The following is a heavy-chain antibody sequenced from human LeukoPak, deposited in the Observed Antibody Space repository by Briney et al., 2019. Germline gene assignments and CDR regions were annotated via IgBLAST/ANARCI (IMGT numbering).Heavy chain of an antibody. CDR3: AKQGRRWLPSSFFDY. V-gene: IGHV3-23*01. Sequence: PGGSLTLSCAASALTFGSFGMSWVRQAPGKGLEWVSAISDTGSTTFYADSMKGRFTISRANSNNTLYLQMNSQRAEDTAVYYCAKQGRRWLPSSFFDYWGQGTLVTVT. CDR1: ALTFGSFG. J-gene: IGHJ4*02. CDR2: ISDTGSTT. D-gene: IGHD5-24*01.